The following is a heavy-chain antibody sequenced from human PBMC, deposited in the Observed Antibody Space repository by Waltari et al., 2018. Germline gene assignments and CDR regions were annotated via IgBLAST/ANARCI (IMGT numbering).Heavy chain of an antibody. V-gene: IGHV5-51*01. D-gene: IGHD2-21*01. Sequence: EVQLVQSGAEVKKPGESLKISCKGSGYSFTSYWIGWVRQMPGKGLEWMGIIYPGDSATRYSPSFQGQVTISADKSISTAYLQWSSLKASDTAMYYCARSRVIAPSGWYFDLWGRGTLVTVSS. CDR3: ARSRVIAPSGWYFDL. CDR2: IYPGDSAT. J-gene: IGHJ2*01. CDR1: GYSFTSYW.